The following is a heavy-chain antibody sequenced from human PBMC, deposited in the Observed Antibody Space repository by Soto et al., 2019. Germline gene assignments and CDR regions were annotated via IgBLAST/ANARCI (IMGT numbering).Heavy chain of an antibody. CDR3: ATLYNWNHDNPRGYYYYYGMDV. CDR1: GYTLTELS. V-gene: IGHV1-24*01. D-gene: IGHD1-20*01. J-gene: IGHJ6*02. CDR2: FDPEDGET. Sequence: GASVKVSCKVSGYTLTELSMHWVRQAPGKGREWMGGFDPEDGETIYAQKFQGRVTMTEDTSTDTAYMELSSLRSEDTAVYYCATLYNWNHDNPRGYYYYYGMDVWGQGTTVTVSS.